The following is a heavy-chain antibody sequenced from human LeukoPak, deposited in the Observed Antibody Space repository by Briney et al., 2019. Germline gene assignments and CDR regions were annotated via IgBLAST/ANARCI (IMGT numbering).Heavy chain of an antibody. Sequence: PSETLSLTCAVYGGSFSGYYWSWIRQPPGKGLEWIGEINHSGSTNYNPSLKSRATISVDTSKNQFSLKLSSVTAADTAVYYCARPSIRARGSFDPWGQGTLVTVSS. CDR3: ARPSIRARGSFDP. J-gene: IGHJ5*02. D-gene: IGHD5-24*01. CDR1: GGSFSGYY. CDR2: INHSGST. V-gene: IGHV4-34*01.